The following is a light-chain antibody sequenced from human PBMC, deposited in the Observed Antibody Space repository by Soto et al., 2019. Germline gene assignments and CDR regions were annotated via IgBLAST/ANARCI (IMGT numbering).Light chain of an antibody. CDR2: EAS. CDR3: QHYDTYPWT. V-gene: IGKV1-5*03. CDR1: QSIFRW. J-gene: IGKJ1*01. Sequence: DIQMTQSPSTLSASVGDRVIITCRASQSIFRWLAWYQQKPGKAPNLLIYEASTLESGVPSRFSGSGSGTEFTLTIASLQPDDFATYFCQHYDTYPWTFRQGTKVEIK.